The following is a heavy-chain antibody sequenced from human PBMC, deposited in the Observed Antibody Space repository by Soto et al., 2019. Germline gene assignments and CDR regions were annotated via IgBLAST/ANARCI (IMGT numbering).Heavy chain of an antibody. CDR2: IYWDDDK. Sequence: SGPTLVNPTQTLTLTCTFSGFSLTTSGVGVGWIRKTPGKALEWLAVIYWDDDKRYSPSLKSRLTITKDTSKNQVVLTMAYMDPVETGTYFCAHRGYMYGNWDHGYWDYWGQGTQVTVSS. D-gene: IGHD5-18*01. V-gene: IGHV2-5*02. CDR3: AHRGYMYGNWDHGYWDY. J-gene: IGHJ4*02. CDR1: GFSLTTSGVG.